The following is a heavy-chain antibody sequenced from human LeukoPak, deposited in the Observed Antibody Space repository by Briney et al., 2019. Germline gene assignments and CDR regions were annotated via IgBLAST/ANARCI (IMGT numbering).Heavy chain of an antibody. D-gene: IGHD6-13*01. CDR3: ATYSSNWYANYYFEY. CDR2: INPSSGST. CDR1: GYTFNSHG. Sequence: GASVKVSCKASGYTFNSHGFSWVRQAPGQGLEWVGIINPSSGSTNYAQKFQGRVTMTRDTSTSTVYMEVSSLRYEDTAVYYCATYSSNWYANYYFEYWGQGTLVTVSS. V-gene: IGHV1-46*02. J-gene: IGHJ4*02.